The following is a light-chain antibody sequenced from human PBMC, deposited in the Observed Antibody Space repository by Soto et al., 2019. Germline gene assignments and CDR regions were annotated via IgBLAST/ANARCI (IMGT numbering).Light chain of an antibody. Sequence: QSALTQPRSVSGSPGQSGTISFTGTSSDVGVYNYVSWYQQHPGKAPKLMIYDVSKLPSGVPDRFSGSKSGNPASLTISGLQAEDEADYYCCSDAGSVVFGGGTKVTVL. CDR2: DVS. CDR3: CSDAGSVV. CDR1: SSDVGVYNY. J-gene: IGLJ2*01. V-gene: IGLV2-11*01.